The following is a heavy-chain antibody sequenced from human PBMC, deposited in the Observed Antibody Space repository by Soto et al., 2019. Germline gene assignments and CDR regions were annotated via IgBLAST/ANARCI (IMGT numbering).Heavy chain of an antibody. D-gene: IGHD2-2*01. Sequence: GASVKVSCKASGGTFSSYSISWVLQAPGQGLEWMGGIIPIFGTANYAQKFQGRVTITADESTSTAYMELSSLRSEDTAVYYCATLRYCSSTSCYDVWGQGTTVTVSS. CDR1: GGTFSSYS. V-gene: IGHV1-69*13. CDR2: IIPIFGTA. CDR3: ATLRYCSSTSCYDV. J-gene: IGHJ6*02.